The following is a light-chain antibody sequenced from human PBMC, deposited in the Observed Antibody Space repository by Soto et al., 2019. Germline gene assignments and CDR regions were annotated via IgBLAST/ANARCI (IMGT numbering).Light chain of an antibody. Sequence: EIVMTQSPATLSVCPGERATLSCRASQSVSSNLAWYQQKPGQAPRLLIYGASTRATGIPARFSGSGSGTEFTLTISSLQSEDFAVYYCQQYNNWPPKTFGQGTKVEIK. J-gene: IGKJ1*01. V-gene: IGKV3-15*01. CDR3: QQYNNWPPKT. CDR1: QSVSSN. CDR2: GAS.